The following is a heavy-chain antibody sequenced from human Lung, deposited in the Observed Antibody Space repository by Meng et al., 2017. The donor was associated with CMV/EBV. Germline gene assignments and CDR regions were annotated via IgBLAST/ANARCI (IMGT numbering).Heavy chain of an antibody. J-gene: IGHJ4*02. CDR1: GFTFSSYA. CDR2: ISGSGGST. Sequence: GEXXKISCAASGFTFSSYAMSWVRQAPGKGLEWVSAISGSGGSTYYADSVKGRFTISRDNSKNTLYLQMNSLRAEDTAVYYCAKDDKPTKYIVVVPAAGDYWGQGTXVTCAS. V-gene: IGHV3-23*01. CDR3: AKDDKPTKYIVVVPAAGDY. D-gene: IGHD2-2*01.